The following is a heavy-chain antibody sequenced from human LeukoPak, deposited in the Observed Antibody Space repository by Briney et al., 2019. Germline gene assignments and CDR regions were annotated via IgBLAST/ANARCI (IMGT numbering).Heavy chain of an antibody. CDR2: IYTSGSI. Sequence: PSETLSLTCTISGGSISSYYWSWIRQSAGNGLEWIGRIYTSGSITYNPSLKNRVTLSLDTSKNQFSLKLSSVTAADTAVYYCARRHSSSWYFDYWGQGTLVTVSS. J-gene: IGHJ4*02. V-gene: IGHV4-4*07. CDR1: GGSISSYY. CDR3: ARRHSSSWYFDY. D-gene: IGHD6-13*01.